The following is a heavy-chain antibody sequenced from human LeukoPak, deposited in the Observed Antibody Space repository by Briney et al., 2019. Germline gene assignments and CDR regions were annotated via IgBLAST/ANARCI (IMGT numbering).Heavy chain of an antibody. V-gene: IGHV1-69*05. CDR1: GGSFSSYG. J-gene: IGHJ5*02. D-gene: IGHD5-18*01. CDR3: AREDHTANNWFDP. Sequence: GSSVKVSCKASGGSFSSYGISWVRQAPGQGLEWMGGIIPMLGRSNYAQKFQGRVTNSTDESTSTAYMEMSSLRSEDTAVYYCAREDHTANNWFDPWGQGTLVTVSS. CDR2: IIPMLGRS.